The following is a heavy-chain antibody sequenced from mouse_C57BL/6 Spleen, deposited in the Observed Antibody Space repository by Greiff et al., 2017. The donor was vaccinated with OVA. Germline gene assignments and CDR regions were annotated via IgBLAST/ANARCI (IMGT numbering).Heavy chain of an antibody. CDR2: IYPGDGDT. CDR3: ARSWYYGSGYFGV. Sequence: VQLQQSGPELVKPGASVKISCKASGYAFSSSWMNWVKQRPGKGLEWIGRIYPGDGDTNYNGKFKGKATLTADKSSSTAYMQLSSLTSEDSAVYFGARSWYYGSGYFGVWGTGTTVTGSS. V-gene: IGHV1-82*01. J-gene: IGHJ1*03. D-gene: IGHD1-1*01. CDR1: GYAFSSSW.